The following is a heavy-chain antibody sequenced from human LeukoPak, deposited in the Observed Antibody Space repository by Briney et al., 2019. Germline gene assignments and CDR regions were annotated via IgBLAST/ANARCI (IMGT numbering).Heavy chain of an antibody. J-gene: IGHJ4*02. CDR1: GFTFNDYA. Sequence: PGGSLRLSSAASGFTFNDYAMHWVRPAPGKGLEWVSGINWNIDTIGYADSVKGRFTISRDNAKNSLYLQMNSLTAEDTAVYYGARDIPYGSGKPHKGNIFDYWGQGALVIVSS. V-gene: IGHV3-9*01. D-gene: IGHD3-10*01. CDR3: ARDIPYGSGKPHKGNIFDY. CDR2: INWNIDTI.